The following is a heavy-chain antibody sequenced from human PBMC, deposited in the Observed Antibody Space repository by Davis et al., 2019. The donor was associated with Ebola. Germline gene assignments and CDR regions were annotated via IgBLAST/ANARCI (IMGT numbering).Heavy chain of an antibody. V-gene: IGHV3-30-3*01. D-gene: IGHD3-22*01. CDR3: ARWDVNYYDSSTTRGDAFDI. J-gene: IGHJ3*02. CDR1: GFTFSSYA. Sequence: PGGSLRLSCAASGFTFSSYAMHWVRQAPGKGLERVAVISYDGSNKYYADSVKGRFTISRDNSKNTLYLQMNSLRAEDTAVYYCARWDVNYYDSSTTRGDAFDIWGQGTMVTVSS. CDR2: ISYDGSNK.